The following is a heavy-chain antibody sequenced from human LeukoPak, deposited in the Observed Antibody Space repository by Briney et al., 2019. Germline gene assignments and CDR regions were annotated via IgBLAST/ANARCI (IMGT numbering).Heavy chain of an antibody. V-gene: IGHV4-30-4*01. D-gene: IGHD2-21*02. CDR1: GGSISSGDYY. J-gene: IGHJ5*02. CDR3: ARGHIVVVTAQLNWFDP. CDR2: IYYSGST. Sequence: PSQTLSLTCTVSGGSISSGDYYWSWIRQPPGKGLEWIGYIYYSGSTYYNPSLKSRVTISVDTSKNQFSLKLSSVTAADTAVYYCARGHIVVVTAQLNWFDPWGQGTLFTVSS.